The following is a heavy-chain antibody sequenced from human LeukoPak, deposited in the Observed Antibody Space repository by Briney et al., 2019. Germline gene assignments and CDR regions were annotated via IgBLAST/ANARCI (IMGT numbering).Heavy chain of an antibody. D-gene: IGHD5-18*01. V-gene: IGHV3-66*01. J-gene: IGHJ4*02. CDR2: LYSDGRT. CDR1: GFTVSNNY. Sequence: PGGSLRLSCAVSGFTVSNNYMTWVRQAAGKGLEWVSLLYSDGRTFYADSVKGRFTMSRDSSKNMLFIQMNSLRAEDTAIYYCARAGGYTYDLDYWGQGALVTVSS. CDR3: ARAGGYTYDLDY.